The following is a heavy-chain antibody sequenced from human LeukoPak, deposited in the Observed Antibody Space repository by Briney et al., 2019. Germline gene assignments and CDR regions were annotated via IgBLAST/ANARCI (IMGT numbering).Heavy chain of an antibody. CDR1: GVSISSGSYY. J-gene: IGHJ6*02. D-gene: IGHD2-2*01. V-gene: IGHV4-61*02. Sequence: KTSQTLSLTCTVSGVSISSGSYYWSWIRQPAGKGLEWIGRIYTSGSTNYNPSLKSRVTISVDTSKNQFSLKLSSVTAADTAVYYCAGLLLSGEYYYYGMDVWGQGTTVTVSS. CDR2: IYTSGST. CDR3: AGLLLSGEYYYYGMDV.